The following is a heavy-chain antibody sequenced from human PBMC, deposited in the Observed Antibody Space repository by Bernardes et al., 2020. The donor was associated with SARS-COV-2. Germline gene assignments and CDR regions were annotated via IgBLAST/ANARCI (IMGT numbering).Heavy chain of an antibody. CDR1: GVTFSTSA. CDR2: VAVDNGET. J-gene: IGHJ4*02. CDR3: TAGPNWFDY. V-gene: IGHV1-58*01. Sequence: VSCKASGVTFSTSAVHWVRQARGQRLEWLGWVAVDNGETHYALEFEDRVIINWDISTRTAYMELRSLNSGDTAFYYCTAGPNWFDYWGQGALVTVSS. D-gene: IGHD2-8*01.